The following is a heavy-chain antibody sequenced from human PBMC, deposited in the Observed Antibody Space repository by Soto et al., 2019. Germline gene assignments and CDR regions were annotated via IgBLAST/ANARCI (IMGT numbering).Heavy chain of an antibody. CDR1: GYTFTGYY. CDR3: ARVTYYYDSSALSQARAEYFQH. V-gene: IGHV1-2*02. Sequence: ASVKVSCKASGYTFTGYYMHWVRQAPGQGLEWMGWINPNSGGTNYAQKFQGRVTMTRDTSISTAYMELSRLRSDDTAVYYCARVTYYYDSSALSQARAEYFQHWGQGTLVTVS. D-gene: IGHD3-22*01. J-gene: IGHJ1*01. CDR2: INPNSGGT.